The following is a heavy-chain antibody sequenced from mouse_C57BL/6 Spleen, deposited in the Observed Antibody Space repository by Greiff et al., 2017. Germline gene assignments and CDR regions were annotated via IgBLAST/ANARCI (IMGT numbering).Heavy chain of an antibody. D-gene: IGHD1-1*01. CDR1: GYSFTSYY. V-gene: IGHV1-66*01. CDR2: ICPGSGNA. J-gene: IGHJ3*01. CDR3: AKATRGFAY. Sequence: VKLMESGPELVKPGASVKISCKASGYSFTSYYIHWVKQRPGQGLEWIGWICPGSGNAKYNEKFKGKATLTADTSSSTAYMQLSSLTSEDSAVYYCAKATRGFAYWGQGTLVTVSA.